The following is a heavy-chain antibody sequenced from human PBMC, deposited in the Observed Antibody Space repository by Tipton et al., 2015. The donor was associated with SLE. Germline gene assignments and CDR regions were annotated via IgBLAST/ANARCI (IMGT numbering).Heavy chain of an antibody. D-gene: IGHD6-13*01. CDR2: IYYSGST. CDR1: GGSISSHY. CDR3: ARDRGIAAAEDY. Sequence: TLSLTCTVSGGSISSHYWSWIRQPPGKGLEWIGYIYYSGSTNYNPSLKSRVTISVDTSKNQFSLKLSSVTAADTAVYYCARDRGIAAAEDYWGQGTLVTVSS. J-gene: IGHJ4*02. V-gene: IGHV4-59*11.